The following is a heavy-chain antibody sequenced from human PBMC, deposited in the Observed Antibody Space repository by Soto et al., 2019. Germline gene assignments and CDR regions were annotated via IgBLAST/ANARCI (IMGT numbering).Heavy chain of an antibody. D-gene: IGHD3-10*01. CDR2: ISAYNGNT. Sequence: ASVKVSCKASGYTFSNDGINWVRQAPGQGLEWMGWISAYNGNTEYAQNFQGRVTMTTDTSTSTAYMELRSQRSDDTAVYSCARGGPTSADYYYGMDVWGLGTTITVSS. CDR3: ARGGPTSADYYYGMDV. CDR1: GYTFSNDG. V-gene: IGHV1-18*01. J-gene: IGHJ6*02.